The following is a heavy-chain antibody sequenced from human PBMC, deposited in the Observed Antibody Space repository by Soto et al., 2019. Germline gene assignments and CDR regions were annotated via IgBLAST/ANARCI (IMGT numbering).Heavy chain of an antibody. Sequence: ASVKVSCKASGGTFSSYTISWVRQAPGQGLEWIGRIIPILGIANYAQKFQGRVTITADKSTSTAYMELSSLRSEDTAVYYCARDEGYSSSWYSFWFDPWGQGTLVTVSS. V-gene: IGHV1-69*04. D-gene: IGHD6-13*01. CDR1: GGTFSSYT. J-gene: IGHJ5*02. CDR2: IIPILGIA. CDR3: ARDEGYSSSWYSFWFDP.